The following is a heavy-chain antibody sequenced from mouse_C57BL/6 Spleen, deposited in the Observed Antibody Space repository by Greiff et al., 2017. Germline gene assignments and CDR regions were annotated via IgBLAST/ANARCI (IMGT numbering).Heavy chain of an antibody. CDR1: GYTFTSYW. Sequence: QVQLKQPGAELVKPGASVKVSCKASGYTFTSYWMHWVKQRPGQGLEWIGRIHPSDSDTNYNQKFKGKATLTVDKSSSTAYMQLSSLTSEDSAVYYCAIPDEDYAMDYWGQGTSVTVSS. CDR2: IHPSDSDT. V-gene: IGHV1-74*01. CDR3: AIPDEDYAMDY. J-gene: IGHJ4*01.